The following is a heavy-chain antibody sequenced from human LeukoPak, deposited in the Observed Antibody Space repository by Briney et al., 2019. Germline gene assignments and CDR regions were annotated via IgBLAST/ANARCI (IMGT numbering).Heavy chain of an antibody. V-gene: IGHV4-59*02. Sequence: PSETLSLTCAVSGGSVRGYYWTWMRQPPGKGLEWIGDIYYSGSTNYNPSLESRVTISIDTSKNHFYLKLSSVTAADTAVYFCVRANYFDYWGQGTLVTVSS. J-gene: IGHJ4*02. CDR1: GGSVRGYY. CDR3: VRANYFDY. CDR2: IYYSGST.